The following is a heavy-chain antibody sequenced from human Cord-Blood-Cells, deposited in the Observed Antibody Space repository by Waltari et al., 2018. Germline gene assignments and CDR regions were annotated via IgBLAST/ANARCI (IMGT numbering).Heavy chain of an antibody. CDR2: IYYSGST. CDR1: GGYISSYY. CDR3: AREGYSYGFDY. Sequence: QVQLQESGPGLVKPSETLSLTCTVSGGYISSYYWSWIRQPPGKGLEWIGYIYYSGSTNYNPSLKSRVTISVDTSKNQFSLKLSSVTAADTAVYYCAREGYSYGFDYWGQGTLVTVSS. D-gene: IGHD5-18*01. V-gene: IGHV4-59*01. J-gene: IGHJ4*02.